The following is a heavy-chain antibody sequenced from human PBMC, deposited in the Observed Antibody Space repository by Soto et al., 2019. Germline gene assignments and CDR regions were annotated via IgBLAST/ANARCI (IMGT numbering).Heavy chain of an antibody. CDR3: ARAPKGKGTILAPLP. Sequence: ASVEVSCRASGYAFTSYGISWVRQAPGQGLEWMGWISVYNGNTNYAQKLQGRVTMTTDTSTSTAYMELRSLRSDDTAVYYCARAPKGKGTILAPLPWGQGTLVTVSS. CDR2: ISVYNGNT. V-gene: IGHV1-18*04. CDR1: GYAFTSYG. J-gene: IGHJ5*02. D-gene: IGHD3-3*01.